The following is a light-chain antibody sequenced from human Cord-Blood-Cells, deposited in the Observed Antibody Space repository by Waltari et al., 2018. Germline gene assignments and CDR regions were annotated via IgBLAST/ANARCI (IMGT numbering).Light chain of an antibody. CDR3: QQYNSYSYT. CDR1: QSISSW. V-gene: IGKV1-5*01. Sequence: DIQMTHSPPTLSASVGDRVTITCRASQSISSWLAWYQQKPGKAPKLLIYDASSLESGVPSRFSGSGSGTEFTLTISSLQPDDFATYYCQQYNSYSYTFGQGTKLEIK. CDR2: DAS. J-gene: IGKJ2*01.